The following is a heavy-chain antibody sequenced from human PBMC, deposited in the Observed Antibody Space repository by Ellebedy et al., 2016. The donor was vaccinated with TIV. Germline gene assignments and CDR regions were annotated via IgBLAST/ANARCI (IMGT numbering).Heavy chain of an antibody. CDR2: ISDRNSKR. D-gene: IGHD3-10*02. J-gene: IGHJ6*03. V-gene: IGHV3-21*01. CDR1: GFVFKSYS. CDR3: ARPMFYYHYYMDV. Sequence: GGSLRLXCAASGFVFKSYSMNWVRQAPGKGLEWVASISDRNSKRFYSDSVKGRFIISRDDATSSLSLEMNTLRVEDTAVYYCARPMFYYHYYMDVWGKGTTVIV.